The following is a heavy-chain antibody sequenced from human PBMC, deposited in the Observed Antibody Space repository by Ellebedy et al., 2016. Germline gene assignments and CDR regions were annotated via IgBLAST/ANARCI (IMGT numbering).Heavy chain of an antibody. V-gene: IGHV3-21*01. Sequence: GESLKISXAASGFTFSSYSMNWVRQAPGKGLEWVSSISSSSSYIYYADSVKGRFTISRDNAKNSLYLQMNSLRAEDTAVYYCARENPLFYAADGWGKGTTVTVSS. CDR2: ISSSSSYI. J-gene: IGHJ6*04. CDR1: GFTFSSYS. D-gene: IGHD2/OR15-2a*01. CDR3: ARENPLFYAADG.